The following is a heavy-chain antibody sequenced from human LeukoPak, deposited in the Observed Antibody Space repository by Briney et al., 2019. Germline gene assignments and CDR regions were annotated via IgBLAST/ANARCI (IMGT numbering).Heavy chain of an antibody. V-gene: IGHV4-59*12. CDR2: IYYSGST. Sequence: PSETLSLTCTVSGGSISSYYWSWIRQPPGKGLEWIGYIYYSGSTNYKPSLKSRVTISVDTSKNQFSLKLSSVTAADTAVYYCAREPLMVRGVIWGQGTLVTVSS. CDR1: GGSISSYY. J-gene: IGHJ4*02. CDR3: AREPLMVRGVI. D-gene: IGHD3-10*01.